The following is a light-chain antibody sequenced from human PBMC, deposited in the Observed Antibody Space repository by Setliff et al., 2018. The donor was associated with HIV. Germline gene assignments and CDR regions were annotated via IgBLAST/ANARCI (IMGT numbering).Light chain of an antibody. V-gene: IGLV2-14*01. CDR3: SSYTSSSTEV. J-gene: IGLJ1*01. CDR2: EVS. Sequence: LTQPASVSWSPGQSITISCTGTSSDVGGYNYVYWYQQHPGKAPKLMIYEVSNRPSGVSNRFSGSKSGNTASLTISVLQAENEADYYCSSYTSSSTEVFGTGTKVTVL. CDR1: SSDVGGYNY.